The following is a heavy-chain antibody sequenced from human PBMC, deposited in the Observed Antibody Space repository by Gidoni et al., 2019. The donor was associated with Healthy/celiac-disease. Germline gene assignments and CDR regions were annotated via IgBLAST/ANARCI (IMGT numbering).Heavy chain of an antibody. CDR1: EGTFSSYA. Sequence: QVQLVQSGAEVKKPGSSVKVSCKASEGTFSSYAISWVRQAPGQGLEWMGGIIPLFGTANYAQKFQGRVTITADESTSTAYMELSSLRSEDTAVYYCARDRLSNYYDSSWSKSRLGIYYGMDVWGQGTTVTVSS. D-gene: IGHD3-22*01. CDR2: IIPLFGTA. V-gene: IGHV1-69*01. CDR3: ARDRLSNYYDSSWSKSRLGIYYGMDV. J-gene: IGHJ6*02.